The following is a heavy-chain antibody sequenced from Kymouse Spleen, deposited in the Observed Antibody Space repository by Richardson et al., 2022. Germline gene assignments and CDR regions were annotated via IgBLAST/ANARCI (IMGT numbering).Heavy chain of an antibody. V-gene: IGHV3-33*01. J-gene: IGHJ4*02. Sequence: QVQLVESGGGVVQPGRSLRLSCAASGFTFSSYGMHWVRQAPGKGLEWVAVIWYDGSNKYYADSVKGRFTISRDNSKNTLYLQMNSLRAEDTAVYYCARDGGSYFIFDYWGQGTLVTVSS. CDR2: IWYDGSNK. CDR1: GFTFSSYG. CDR3: ARDGGSYFIFDY. D-gene: IGHD1-26*01.